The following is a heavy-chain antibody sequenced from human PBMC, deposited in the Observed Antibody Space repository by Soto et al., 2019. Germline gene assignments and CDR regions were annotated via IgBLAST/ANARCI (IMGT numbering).Heavy chain of an antibody. J-gene: IGHJ4*02. V-gene: IGHV4-31*03. CDR3: ARAQTIFGIITVFDY. Sequence: LSLTCTASGGSINSGGYYWSWIRQHPGKGLEWIGYIYYSGSTYYNPSLKSRVTISIDTSKNQFSLKLSSVTAADTAVYYCARAQTIFGIITVFDYWGQGTLVTVSS. CDR2: IYYSGST. CDR1: GGSINSGGYY. D-gene: IGHD3-3*01.